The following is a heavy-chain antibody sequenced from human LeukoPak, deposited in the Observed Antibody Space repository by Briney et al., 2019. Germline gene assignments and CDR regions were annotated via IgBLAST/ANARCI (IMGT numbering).Heavy chain of an antibody. V-gene: IGHV3-64D*06. D-gene: IGHD6-19*01. CDR2: ISSNGGST. CDR1: GFTFSSLT. Sequence: GGSLRLSCAASGFTFSSLTMHWVRQAPGKRLEYVSAISSNGGSTFYADSVKGRFSISRDNSKNTLYLQMSSLRAEDTAVYYCVNQISGWVSWGQGTVVTVSS. CDR3: VNQISGWVS. J-gene: IGHJ5*02.